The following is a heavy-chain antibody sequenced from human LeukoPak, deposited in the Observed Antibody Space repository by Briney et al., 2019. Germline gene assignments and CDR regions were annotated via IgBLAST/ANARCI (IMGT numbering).Heavy chain of an antibody. CDR1: GFTVSSNY. CDR3: ARSSSSKNYYFDY. D-gene: IGHD6-6*01. V-gene: IGHV3-53*01. J-gene: IGHJ4*02. CDR2: IYSGGNT. Sequence: GGSLRLSCAASGFTVSSNYMSWVRQAPGKGLEWVSIIYSGGNTYYADSVKGRFTISRDNSKITLYLQMNSLRAEDTAVYYCARSSSSKNYYFDYWGQGTLVTVSS.